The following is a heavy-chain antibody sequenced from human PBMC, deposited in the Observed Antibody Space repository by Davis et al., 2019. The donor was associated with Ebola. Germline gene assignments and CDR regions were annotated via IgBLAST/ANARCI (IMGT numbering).Heavy chain of an antibody. CDR3: MSPWIATEGTGPV. CDR1: GFTSSRLW. V-gene: IGHV3-7*03. D-gene: IGHD1-1*01. CDR2: IKGDGSET. Sequence: PGGSLRLSCPASGFTSSRLWMNWVRQTPGKGLEWVANIKGDGSETQYVDSVEGRFTISRDNTKSSIFLQMNGLRAEDSAIYYGMSPWIATEGTGPVWGQGTTVIVSS. J-gene: IGHJ6*02.